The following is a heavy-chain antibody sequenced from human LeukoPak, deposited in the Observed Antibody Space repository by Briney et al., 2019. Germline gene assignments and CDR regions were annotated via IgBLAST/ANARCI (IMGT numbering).Heavy chain of an antibody. J-gene: IGHJ5*02. D-gene: IGHD6-19*01. Sequence: PSETLSLTCPVSGGSISSYYWSWIRQPPGKGLEWIGYIYYSGSTNYNPSLKSRVTISVDTSKNQFSLKLSSVTAADTAVYYCARDRLAVAGIGPWGQGTLVTVSS. CDR3: ARDRLAVAGIGP. CDR1: GGSISSYY. V-gene: IGHV4-59*01. CDR2: IYYSGST.